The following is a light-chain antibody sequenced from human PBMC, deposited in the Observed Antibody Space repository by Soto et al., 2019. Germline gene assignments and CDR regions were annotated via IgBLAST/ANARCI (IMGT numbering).Light chain of an antibody. CDR3: QQSYSTIT. CDR1: QSISSY. CDR2: AAS. J-gene: IGKJ5*01. V-gene: IGKV1-39*01. Sequence: DIQMTQSPSSLSASVGDRVTITRRASQSISSYLNWYQQKPGKAPKLLIYAASSLQSGVLSRFSGSGSGTDFTLTISSLQPEDFATYYCQQSYSTITFGQGTRLEI.